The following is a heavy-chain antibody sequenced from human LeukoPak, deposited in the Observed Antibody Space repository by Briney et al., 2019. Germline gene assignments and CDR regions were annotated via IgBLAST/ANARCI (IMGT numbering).Heavy chain of an antibody. Sequence: SETLSLTCTISGGSMSVGRSYWGWVRQPPGKGLVWVASIYYDGTTYYSPSLKSRVTISMDSSKNHFSLEVKSVTAADTAMYYCGTGGGIAVSHVWGQGIMVAVST. CDR2: IYYDGTT. CDR3: GTGGGIAVSHV. J-gene: IGHJ4*02. CDR1: GGSMSVGRSY. D-gene: IGHD6-19*01. V-gene: IGHV4-39*07.